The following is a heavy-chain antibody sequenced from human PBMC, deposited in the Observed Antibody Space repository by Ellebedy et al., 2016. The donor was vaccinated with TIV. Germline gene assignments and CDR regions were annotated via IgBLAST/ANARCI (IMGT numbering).Heavy chain of an antibody. D-gene: IGHD3-22*01. CDR3: ARALYYYDSSGYTEYFQH. Sequence: GESLKISXAASGFTFSSYWMSWVRQAPGKGLEWVANIKQDGSEKYYVDSVKGRFTISRDNAKNTLYLQMNSLRAEDTAVYYCARALYYYDSSGYTEYFQHWGQGTLVTVSS. CDR1: GFTFSSYW. V-gene: IGHV3-7*02. CDR2: IKQDGSEK. J-gene: IGHJ1*01.